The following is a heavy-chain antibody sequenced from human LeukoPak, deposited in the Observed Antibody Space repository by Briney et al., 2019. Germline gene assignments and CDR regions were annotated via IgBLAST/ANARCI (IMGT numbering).Heavy chain of an antibody. V-gene: IGHV4-34*01. CDR1: GGSFSGYY. CDR2: INHSGST. J-gene: IGHJ4*02. D-gene: IGHD1-26*01. CDR3: ARSGSYFRVYYFDY. Sequence: SEALSLTCPVYGGSFSGYYWSWLRQPPGKGLEWIGEINHSGSTNYNPSLKSRVTISVDTSKNQFSLKLSSVTAADTAVYYCARSGSYFRVYYFDYWGQGTLVTVSS.